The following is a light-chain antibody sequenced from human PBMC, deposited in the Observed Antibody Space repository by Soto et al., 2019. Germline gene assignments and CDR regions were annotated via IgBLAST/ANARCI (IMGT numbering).Light chain of an antibody. Sequence: ALTQPASVSGSPGQSLTISCTGTSSDVGGYNYVSWYQQHPGKAPKLMIYDVSNRPSGVSNRFSGSKSGNTASLTISGLQAEDEADYYCSSYTSSSTLYVFGTGTKLTVL. J-gene: IGLJ1*01. CDR2: DVS. V-gene: IGLV2-14*01. CDR1: SSDVGGYNY. CDR3: SSYTSSSTLYV.